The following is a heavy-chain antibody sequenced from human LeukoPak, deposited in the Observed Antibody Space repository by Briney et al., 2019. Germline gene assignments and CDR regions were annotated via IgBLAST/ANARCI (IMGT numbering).Heavy chain of an antibody. Sequence: GGSLRLSCAASGFTFDDYGMSWVRQAPGKGLEWVSGINWNGGSTGYADSVKGRFTISRDNAKNSLYLQMNSLRAEDTAVYYCAREEYSSGWYASDYWGQGTLVTVSS. CDR2: INWNGGST. J-gene: IGHJ4*02. V-gene: IGHV3-20*04. D-gene: IGHD6-19*01. CDR1: GFTFDDYG. CDR3: AREEYSSGWYASDY.